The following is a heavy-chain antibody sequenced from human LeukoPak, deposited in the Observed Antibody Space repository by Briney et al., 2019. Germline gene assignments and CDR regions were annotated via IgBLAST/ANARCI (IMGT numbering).Heavy chain of an antibody. J-gene: IGHJ4*02. Sequence: SETLSLTCTVSGGSISSSSYFWGWIRQPPGKGLEWIGTIYYSGITYYNPSLKSRVTISVDTSKNQFSLKLNSVTAADTAVYYWAREVVSTITLDFWGQGTLVTVSS. V-gene: IGHV4-39*02. CDR3: AREVVSTITLDF. CDR2: IYYSGIT. CDR1: GGSISSSSYF. D-gene: IGHD5/OR15-5a*01.